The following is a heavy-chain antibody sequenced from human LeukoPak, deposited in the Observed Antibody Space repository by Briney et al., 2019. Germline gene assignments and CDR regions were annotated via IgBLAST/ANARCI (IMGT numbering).Heavy chain of an antibody. V-gene: IGHV1-18*01. CDR3: ARSGPNDGALDF. J-gene: IGHJ4*02. CDR2: ISPYNGNT. CDR1: GYTFDNYV. Sequence: ASVKVSCKSSGYTFDNYVIAWVRQPPGHGLEWMGWISPYNGNTFSAQKLQGRVTLATDTSTSTAYMELRSLRSDATAVYYCARSGPNDGALDFWGRRTLVTVSS. D-gene: IGHD1-14*01.